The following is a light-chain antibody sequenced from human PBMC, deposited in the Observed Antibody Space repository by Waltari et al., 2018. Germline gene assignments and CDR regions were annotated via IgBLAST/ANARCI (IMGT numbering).Light chain of an antibody. J-gene: IGKJ4*01. CDR2: KAS. CDR1: QSISKW. V-gene: IGKV1-5*03. Sequence: SASVGDRVIFSCRASQSISKWLAWYQQKPGKAPKLLFYKASTLESGFPSRFSGSGSGTEFTLTISSLQPEDFATYYCQQYNSYSLLSFGGGTKVEIK. CDR3: QQYNSYSLLS.